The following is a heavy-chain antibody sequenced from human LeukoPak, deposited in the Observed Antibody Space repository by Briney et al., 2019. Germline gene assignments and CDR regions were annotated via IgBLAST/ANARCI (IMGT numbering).Heavy chain of an antibody. V-gene: IGHV3-33*01. CDR2: IWYDGSNK. D-gene: IGHD3-10*01. CDR3: ARDSSITMVRGVIIPTIDY. J-gene: IGHJ4*02. Sequence: GGPLRLSCAASGFTFSSYGMHWVRQAPGKGLEWVAVIWYDGSNKYYADSVKGRFTISRDNSKNTLYLQMNSLRAEDTAVYYCARDSSITMVRGVIIPTIDYWGQGTLVTVSS. CDR1: GFTFSSYG.